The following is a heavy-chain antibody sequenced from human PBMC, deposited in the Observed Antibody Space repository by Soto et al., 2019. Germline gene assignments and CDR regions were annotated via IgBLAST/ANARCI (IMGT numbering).Heavy chain of an antibody. CDR3: ARGGDRSGSYYNAYAFDI. CDR2: INPNSGGT. D-gene: IGHD3-10*01. CDR1: GYTFTGYY. J-gene: IGHJ3*02. V-gene: IGHV1-2*04. Sequence: GASVKVSCKASGYTFTGYYMHWVRQAPGQGLEWMGWINPNSGGTNYAQKFQGWVTMTRDTSISTAYMELSRLRSDDTAVYYCARGGDRSGSYYNAYAFDIWGQGTMVTVSS.